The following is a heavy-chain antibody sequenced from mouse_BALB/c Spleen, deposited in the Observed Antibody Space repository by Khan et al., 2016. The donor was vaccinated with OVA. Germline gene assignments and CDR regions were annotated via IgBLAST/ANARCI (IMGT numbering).Heavy chain of an antibody. D-gene: IGHD6-2*01. Sequence: QIQLVQSGPELKKPGETVKISCKASGYTFTNYGMNWVKQAPGKGLKWMGWINTYTGEPTYADDFKGRFVFSLETSASTAYLQISNLKNEDMTTYFCARISSDGYIDVWGAGTTVTVSS. V-gene: IGHV9-1*02. CDR1: GYTFTNYG. CDR3: ARISSDGYIDV. J-gene: IGHJ1*01. CDR2: INTYTGEP.